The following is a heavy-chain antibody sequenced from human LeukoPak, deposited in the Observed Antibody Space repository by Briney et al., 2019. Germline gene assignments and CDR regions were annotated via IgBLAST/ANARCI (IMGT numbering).Heavy chain of an antibody. D-gene: IGHD5-24*01. CDR3: ARWSMATNGYYFDY. V-gene: IGHV3-21*01. Sequence: SGGSLRLSCSASGFTFTHYSINWVRRAPGKGLEWLSSISNSSNYIYYADSVKGRFTISRDNAKNSLYLQMDSLRAEDTAVYYCARWSMATNGYYFDYWGQGTLVTVSS. CDR2: ISNSSNYI. CDR1: GFTFTHYS. J-gene: IGHJ4*02.